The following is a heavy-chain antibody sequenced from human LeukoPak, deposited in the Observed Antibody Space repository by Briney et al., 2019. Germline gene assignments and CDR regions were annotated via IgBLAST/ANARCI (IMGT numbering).Heavy chain of an antibody. CDR1: GFTFSSYA. Sequence: GGSLRLSCAASGFTFSSYAMSWVRQAPGKGLEWVSIISGSGSSTYYADSVKGRFTISRDNSKNTLYLQMNSLGAEDTAVYYCAKSVVFGSGSRYYGMDVWGQGTTVTVS. CDR2: ISGSGSST. J-gene: IGHJ6*02. D-gene: IGHD3-10*01. V-gene: IGHV3-23*01. CDR3: AKSVVFGSGSRYYGMDV.